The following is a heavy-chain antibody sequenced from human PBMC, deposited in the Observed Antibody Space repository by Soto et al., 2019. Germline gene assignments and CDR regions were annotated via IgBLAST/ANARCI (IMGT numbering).Heavy chain of an antibody. CDR1: GYTFTSYG. Sequence: ASVKVSCKACGYTFTSYGISWVRQAPGQGLEWMGWISAYNGNTNYAQKLQGRVTMTTDTSTSTAYMELRSLRSDDTAVYYCARGGVPLDGSGYRGDFDYWGQGTLVTVSS. V-gene: IGHV1-18*01. D-gene: IGHD3-22*01. J-gene: IGHJ4*02. CDR3: ARGGVPLDGSGYRGDFDY. CDR2: ISAYNGNT.